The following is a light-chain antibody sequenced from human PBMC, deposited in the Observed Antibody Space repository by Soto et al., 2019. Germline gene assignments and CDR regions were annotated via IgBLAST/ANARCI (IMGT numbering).Light chain of an antibody. CDR1: QSISNW. CDR3: QQYNRSPWT. J-gene: IGKJ1*01. CDR2: YAS. V-gene: IGKV1-5*01. Sequence: DIQMTQSPSTLSASVGDRVTITCRASQSISNWLAWYQQKPGKAPKLLIYYASSLASGVPTRFSGSGSGTDYTLSTSSLQPVDFATYYCQQYNRSPWTCGQGTKVEIK.